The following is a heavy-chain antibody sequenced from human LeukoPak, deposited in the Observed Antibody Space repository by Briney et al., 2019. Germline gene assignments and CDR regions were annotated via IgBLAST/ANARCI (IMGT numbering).Heavy chain of an antibody. D-gene: IGHD4-17*01. CDR2: IIPILGIA. Sequence: SVKVSCKASGGTFGSYTISWVRQAPGQGLEWMGRIIPILGIANYAQKFQGRVTITADKSTSTAYMELSSLRSEDTAVYYCAREKDGDYKGINWFDPWGQGTLVTVSS. J-gene: IGHJ5*02. V-gene: IGHV1-69*04. CDR1: GGTFGSYT. CDR3: AREKDGDYKGINWFDP.